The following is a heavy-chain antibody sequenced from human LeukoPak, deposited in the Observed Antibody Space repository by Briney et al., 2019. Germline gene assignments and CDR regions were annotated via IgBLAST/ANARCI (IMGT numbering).Heavy chain of an antibody. D-gene: IGHD1-1*01. J-gene: IGHJ6*03. CDR1: GFTFSNYA. CDR3: ARGGNPIYYYYLDV. CDR2: ISYDGSNK. Sequence: GGSLRLSCAASGFTFSNYALHWVRQAPGKGLEWVAVISYDGSNKYYADSVKGRFTISRDNSKNTLYLQMNSLRAEDTAVYHCARGGNPIYYYYLDVWGKGTTVTVSS. V-gene: IGHV3-30*04.